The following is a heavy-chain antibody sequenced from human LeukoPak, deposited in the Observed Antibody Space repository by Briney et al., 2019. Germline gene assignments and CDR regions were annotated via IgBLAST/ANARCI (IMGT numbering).Heavy chain of an antibody. V-gene: IGHV3-23*01. CDR3: AARPPIIVAGPFDF. D-gene: IGHD5-12*01. J-gene: IGHJ4*02. CDR2: MSGSGDNT. CDR1: GFTSTNYA. Sequence: GESLRLSCAASGFTSTNYAMGWVRQAPGKGLEWVSTMSGSGDNTYYADSVKGRFTISRDNSKNTLYLQMNSLRVEDTAVYYCAARPPIIVAGPFDFWGQGALVTASA.